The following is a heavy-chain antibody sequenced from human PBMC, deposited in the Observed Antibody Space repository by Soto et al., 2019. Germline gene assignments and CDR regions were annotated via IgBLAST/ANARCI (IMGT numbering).Heavy chain of an antibody. Sequence: GGSLRLSYAASGFTFSSYSMNWVRQAPGKGLEWVSSISSSSSYIYYADSVKGRFTISRDNAKNSLYLQMNSLRAEDTAVYYCARVAVDTAMVDYWGQGTLVTVSS. CDR1: GFTFSSYS. J-gene: IGHJ4*02. V-gene: IGHV3-21*01. CDR2: ISSSSSYI. D-gene: IGHD5-18*01. CDR3: ARVAVDTAMVDY.